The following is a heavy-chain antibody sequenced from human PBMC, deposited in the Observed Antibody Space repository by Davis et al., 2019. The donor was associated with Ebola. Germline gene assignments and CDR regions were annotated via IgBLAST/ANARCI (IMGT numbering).Heavy chain of an antibody. CDR3: ARGPSVVGLDY. D-gene: IGHD1-26*01. Sequence: SETLSLTCTVSGGSISSGGYYWSWIRQHPGKGLEWIGYIYYSGSTYYNPSLKSRVTISVDTSKNQFSLKLSSVTAADTAVYYCARGPSVVGLDYWGQGTLVTVSS. J-gene: IGHJ4*02. V-gene: IGHV4-31*03. CDR2: IYYSGST. CDR1: GGSISSGGYY.